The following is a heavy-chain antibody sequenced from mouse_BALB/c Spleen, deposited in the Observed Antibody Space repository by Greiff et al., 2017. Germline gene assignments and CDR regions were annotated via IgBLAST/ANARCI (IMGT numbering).Heavy chain of an antibody. J-gene: IGHJ1*01. CDR1: GFTFSSFG. V-gene: IGHV5-17*02. D-gene: IGHD2-10*01. CDR3: ASSYGDL. CDR2: ISSGSSTI. Sequence: EVHLVESGGGLVQPGGSRKLSCAASGFTFSSFGMHWVRQAPEKGLEWVAYISSGSSTIYYADTVKGRFTISRDNPKNTLFLQMTSLRSEDTAMYYCASSYGDLWGAGTTVTVSS.